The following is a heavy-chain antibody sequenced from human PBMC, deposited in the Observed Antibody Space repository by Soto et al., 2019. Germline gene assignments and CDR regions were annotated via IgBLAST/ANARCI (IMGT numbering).Heavy chain of an antibody. J-gene: IGHJ5*01. CDR2: IYYSGST. CDR1: GGSISSGDYY. CDR3: ARAYSGYDLAKFDS. V-gene: IGHV4-30-4*01. D-gene: IGHD5-12*01. Sequence: SETLSLTCTVSGGSISSGDYYWSWIRQPPGKGLEWIGYIYYSGSTYYNPSLKSRVTISVDTSKNQFSLKLSSVTAADTAVYYCARAYSGYDLAKFDSWGQGTLVTVSS.